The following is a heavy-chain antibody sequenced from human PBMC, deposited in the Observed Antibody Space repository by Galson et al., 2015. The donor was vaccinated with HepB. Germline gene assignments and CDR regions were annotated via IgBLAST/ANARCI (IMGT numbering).Heavy chain of an antibody. CDR2: IYSGGST. J-gene: IGHJ4*02. V-gene: IGHV3-53*01. CDR1: GFTVSSNY. D-gene: IGHD3-3*01. CDR3: AAPKPTLRFWSGYYPFDY. Sequence: SLRLSCAASGFTVSSNYMSWVRQAPGKGLEWVSVIYSGGSTYYADSVKGRFTISRDNSKNTLYLQMNSLRAEDTAVYYCAAPKPTLRFWSGYYPFDYWGQGTLVTVSS.